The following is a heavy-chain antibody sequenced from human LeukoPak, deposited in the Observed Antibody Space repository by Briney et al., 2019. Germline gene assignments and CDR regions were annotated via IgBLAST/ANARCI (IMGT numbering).Heavy chain of an antibody. CDR1: GVSISTSYY. CDR2: IYYSGST. D-gene: IGHD3-3*01. J-gene: IGHJ6*02. CDR3: ARHEGRGSGYYGPNGMDV. Sequence: PSETLSLTCTVSGVSISTSYYWGWIRQPPGKGLEGIGSIYYSGSTYYNPSLKSRVNISVDTSRNQISLKLSSVTAADTAVYYCARHEGRGSGYYGPNGMDVWGQGTTVTVSS. V-gene: IGHV4-39*01.